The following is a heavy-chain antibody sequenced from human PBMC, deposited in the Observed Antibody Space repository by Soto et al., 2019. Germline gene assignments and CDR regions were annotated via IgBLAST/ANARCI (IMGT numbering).Heavy chain of an antibody. D-gene: IGHD2-15*01. V-gene: IGHV1-3*01. CDR2: INAGNGNT. Sequence: ASVEVSCKXSGYTFTSYAMHWVRQAPGQRLEWMGWINAGNGNTKYSQKFQGRVTITRDTSASTAYMELSSLRSEDTAVYYCARALGYCSGGSCYSWFDPWGQGTLVTVSS. J-gene: IGHJ5*02. CDR3: ARALGYCSGGSCYSWFDP. CDR1: GYTFTSYA.